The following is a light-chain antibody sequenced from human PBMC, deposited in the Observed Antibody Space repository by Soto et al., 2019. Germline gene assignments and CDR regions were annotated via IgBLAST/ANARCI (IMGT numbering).Light chain of an antibody. CDR2: HAY. J-gene: IGKJ4*01. CDR1: QSIDRW. CDR3: KQSYSTPLT. V-gene: IGKV1-5*01. Sequence: DIQMTQSPSTLPASVGDRVTITCRASQSIDRWLAWYQQRPGKAPKILIYHAYSLETGVQSRFSGSGYGTEFTLTIRTLQPEDFATYYCKQSYSTPLTFGGGTKVDIK.